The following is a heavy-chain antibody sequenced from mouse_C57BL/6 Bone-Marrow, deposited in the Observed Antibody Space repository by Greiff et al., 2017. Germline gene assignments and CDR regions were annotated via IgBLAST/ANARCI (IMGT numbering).Heavy chain of an antibody. CDR3: ARSITTVVATSHWYFDV. CDR1: GYTFTDYY. CDR2: INPNNGGT. V-gene: IGHV1-26*01. D-gene: IGHD1-1*01. J-gene: IGHJ1*03. Sequence: EVQLQQSVPELVKPGASVKISCKASGYTFTDYYMNWVKQSHGKSLEWIGDINPNNGGTSYNQKFKGKATLTVAKSSSTAYMELRSLASEDSAVYYCARSITTVVATSHWYFDVWGTGTTVTVSS.